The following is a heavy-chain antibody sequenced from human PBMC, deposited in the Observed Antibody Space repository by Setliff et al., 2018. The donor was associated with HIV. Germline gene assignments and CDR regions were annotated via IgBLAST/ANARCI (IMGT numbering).Heavy chain of an antibody. CDR2: FYHSGST. Sequence: SETLSLTCSVSGGSISRSFYYWGWLRQPPGKGLAWIGSFYHSGSTYYNPSLKSRVTISVDTSKNQFSLKLSSVTAADTAVYYCASAAISVGGTHEYWGQGTLVTVSS. CDR3: ASAAISVGGTHEY. J-gene: IGHJ4*02. D-gene: IGHD3-9*01. V-gene: IGHV4-39*07. CDR1: GGSISRSFYY.